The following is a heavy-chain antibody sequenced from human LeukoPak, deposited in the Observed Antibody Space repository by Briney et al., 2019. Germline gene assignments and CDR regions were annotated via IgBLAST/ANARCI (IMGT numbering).Heavy chain of an antibody. V-gene: IGHV3-23*01. Sequence: GGSLRLSCAASGXTFSSYAVSWVRQAPGKGLEWVSVISGSGGSTYYADSVKGRFTISRDNSKNTLYLQMNSLRAEDTAVYYCAKDPLGYCSGDTCGYDYWGQGTLVTVSS. CDR2: ISGSGGST. D-gene: IGHD2-15*01. J-gene: IGHJ4*02. CDR3: AKDPLGYCSGDTCGYDY. CDR1: GXTFSSYA.